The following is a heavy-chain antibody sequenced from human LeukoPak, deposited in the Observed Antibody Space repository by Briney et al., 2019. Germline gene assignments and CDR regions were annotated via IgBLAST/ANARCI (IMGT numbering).Heavy chain of an antibody. CDR1: GFTFSGYW. V-gene: IGHV3-7*01. Sequence: GGSLRLSCAASGFTFSGYWMNLVRPAPGKGLEWVANINQNGGEKYYVDSVKGRFAISRDNGKNSLYLQMNSLRAEDTAVYYCARYRHLGYWGQGTLVTVSS. J-gene: IGHJ4*02. CDR3: ARYRHLGY. CDR2: INQNGGEK.